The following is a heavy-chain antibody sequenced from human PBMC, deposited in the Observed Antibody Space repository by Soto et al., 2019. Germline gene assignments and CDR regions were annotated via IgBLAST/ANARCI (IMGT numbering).Heavy chain of an antibody. Sequence: GGSLRLSCVASGFIFSSYGIHWVRQAPGKGLEWVGVISSDGETKYYADSVKGRFTNSRDNSKNTMYLQMESLRPEDTAVYYCAKEVAVAGDLDYWGHGTLVTVSS. CDR1: GFIFSSYG. CDR3: AKEVAVAGDLDY. D-gene: IGHD6-19*01. CDR2: ISSDGETK. J-gene: IGHJ4*01. V-gene: IGHV3-30*18.